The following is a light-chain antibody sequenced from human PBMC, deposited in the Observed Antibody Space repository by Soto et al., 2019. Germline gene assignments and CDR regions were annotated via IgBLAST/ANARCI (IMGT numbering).Light chain of an antibody. CDR3: QQNYITPGT. J-gene: IGKJ1*01. Sequence: DIQMTQSPSSLSASVGDRVTITCRASQSINKYLSWYQHKPGIAPRLLIFAASNLQSGVPTRFSGSGVGTFFTLTINSLQHEDFATYYCQQNYITPGTFGRGTKVEIK. CDR1: QSINKY. V-gene: IGKV1-39*01. CDR2: AAS.